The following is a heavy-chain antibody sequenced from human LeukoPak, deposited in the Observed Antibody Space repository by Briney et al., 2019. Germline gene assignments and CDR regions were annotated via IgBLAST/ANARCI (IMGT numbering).Heavy chain of an antibody. V-gene: IGHV1-58*02. J-gene: IGHJ4*02. CDR1: GFTFTSSA. CDR3: AADRGSSFGPPID. Sequence: PGASVKVSCKASGFTFTSSAMQWVRQARGQRLEWIGWIVVGSGNTNHAQKFQERVTITRDMSTSTAYMELSSLRSEDTAVYYCAADRGSSFGPPIDWGQGTLVTVSS. D-gene: IGHD3-10*01. CDR2: IVVGSGNT.